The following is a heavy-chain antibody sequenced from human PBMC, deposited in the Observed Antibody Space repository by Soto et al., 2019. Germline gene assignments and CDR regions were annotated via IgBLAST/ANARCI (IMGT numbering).Heavy chain of an antibody. Sequence: PETLSLTCAVSDRSISSRNWWSRVRQPPGKGLEWIGEIYHSGSTNYNAALKSRVTISVDKSKNQFSLQLSSVTAADTAVYYCARDQGYSSRIFDYWGQGTLVTVSS. CDR2: IYHSGST. V-gene: IGHV4-4*03. CDR1: DRSISSRNW. J-gene: IGHJ4*02. D-gene: IGHD6-13*01. CDR3: ARDQGYSSRIFDY.